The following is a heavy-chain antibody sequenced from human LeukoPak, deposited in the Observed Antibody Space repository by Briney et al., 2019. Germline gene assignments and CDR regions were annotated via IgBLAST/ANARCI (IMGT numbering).Heavy chain of an antibody. D-gene: IGHD3-10*01. CDR3: ARDGRITMVRGVILKQALFDY. CDR2: ISAYNGNT. V-gene: IGHV1-18*01. J-gene: IGHJ4*02. Sequence: GASVKVSCKASGYTFTSYGISWVRQAPGQGLEWMGWISAYNGNTSYAQKLQGRVTMTTDTSTSTAYMELRSLRSDDTAVYYCARDGRITMVRGVILKQALFDYWGQGTLVTVSS. CDR1: GYTFTSYG.